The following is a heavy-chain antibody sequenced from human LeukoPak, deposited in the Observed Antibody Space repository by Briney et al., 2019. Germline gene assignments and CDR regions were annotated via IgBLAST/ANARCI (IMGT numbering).Heavy chain of an antibody. CDR1: GYTFTGYY. CDR3: ARNFDMKGFDP. CDR2: INSDSGFT. J-gene: IGHJ5*02. Sequence: ASVTVSCKASGYTFTGYYMNWVRQAPGQGLEWMGWINSDSGFTKYAQKFQGRVTMTRDTSITTVYMDLTRLTSDDTSVYYCARNFDMKGFDPWGQGTLVTVSS. D-gene: IGHD3-9*01. V-gene: IGHV1-2*02.